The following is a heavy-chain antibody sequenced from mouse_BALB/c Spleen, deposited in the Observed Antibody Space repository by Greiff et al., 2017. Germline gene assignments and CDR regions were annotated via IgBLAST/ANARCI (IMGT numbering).Heavy chain of an antibody. D-gene: IGHD1-1*01. CDR2: IDPANGNT. J-gene: IGHJ4*01. Sequence: VQLKQSGAELVKPGASVKLSCTASGFNIKDTYMHWVKQRPEQGLEWIGRIDPANGNTKYDPKFQGKATITADTSSNTAYLQLSSLTSEDTAVYYCASDLYYYGSSLDYYAMDYWGQGTSVTVSS. V-gene: IGHV14-3*02. CDR1: GFNIKDTY. CDR3: ASDLYYYGSSLDYYAMDY.